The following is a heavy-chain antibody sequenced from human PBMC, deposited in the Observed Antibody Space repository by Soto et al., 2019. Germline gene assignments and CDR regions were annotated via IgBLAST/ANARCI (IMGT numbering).Heavy chain of an antibody. CDR2: INHSGST. V-gene: IGHV4-34*01. CDR1: GGSFSGYY. CDR3: ARGKNFILGYQLLRSRNWFDP. D-gene: IGHD2-2*01. Sequence: SETLSLTCAVYGGSFSGYYWSWIRQPPGKGLEWIGEINHSGSTNYNPSLKSRVTISVDTSKNQFSLKLSSVTAADTAVYYCARGKNFILGYQLLRSRNWFDPWGQGTLVTVSS. J-gene: IGHJ5*02.